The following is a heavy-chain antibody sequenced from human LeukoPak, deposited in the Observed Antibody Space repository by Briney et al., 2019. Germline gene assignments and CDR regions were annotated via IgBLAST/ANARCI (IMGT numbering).Heavy chain of an antibody. D-gene: IGHD3-22*01. CDR1: GYTFTSYG. CDR3: ASYDSSGYLYYFDY. J-gene: IGHJ4*02. Sequence: ASVKVSCKASGYTFTSYGISWVRQAPGQGLEWMGWISAYNGNTNYAQKLQGRVTMTTDTSTSTAYMELRSLRSDDTAVYYCASYDSSGYLYYFDYWGQGTLVTVSS. CDR2: ISAYNGNT. V-gene: IGHV1-18*01.